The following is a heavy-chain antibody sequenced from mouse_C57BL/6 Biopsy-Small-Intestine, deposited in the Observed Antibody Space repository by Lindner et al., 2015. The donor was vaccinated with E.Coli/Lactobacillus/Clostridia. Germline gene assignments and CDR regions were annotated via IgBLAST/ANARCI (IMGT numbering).Heavy chain of an antibody. Sequence: SVKVSCKASGYTFTSYVIYWVRQVPGQRLEWMGWINAGNGNTKLSQKFQGRVTITRDTSASTAYMELSSLRSEDTAPYYCVREYWQVSGTPFRTTGGQGTLVTVSS. V-gene: IGHV1-84*02. D-gene: IGHD1-1*01. CDR1: GYTFTSYV. CDR2: INAGNGNT. J-gene: IGHJ4*01. CDR3: VREYWQVSGTPFRTT.